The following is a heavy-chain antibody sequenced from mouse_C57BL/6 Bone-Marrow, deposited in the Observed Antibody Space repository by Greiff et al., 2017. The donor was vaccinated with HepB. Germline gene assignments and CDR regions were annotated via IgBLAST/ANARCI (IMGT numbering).Heavy chain of an antibody. CDR2: ISSGSSTI. J-gene: IGHJ2*01. V-gene: IGHV5-17*01. D-gene: IGHD1-1*01. CDR1: GFTFSDYG. CDR3: ARLLRGDF. Sequence: EVKLMESGGGLVKPGGSLKLSCAASGFTFSDYGMHWVRQAPEKGLEWVAYISSGSSTIYYADTVKGRFTISRDNAQNTLFLQMTSLRSEDTAMYYCARLLRGDFWGQGTTLTVSS.